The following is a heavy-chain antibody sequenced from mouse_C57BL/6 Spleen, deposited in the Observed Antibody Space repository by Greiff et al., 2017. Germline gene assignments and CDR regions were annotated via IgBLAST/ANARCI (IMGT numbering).Heavy chain of an antibody. CDR1: GYSITSGYY. D-gene: IGHD2-3*01. J-gene: IGHJ1*03. CDR2: ISYDGSN. V-gene: IGHV3-6*01. Sequence: EVQLQESGPGLVKPSQSLSLTCSVTGYSITSGYYWNWIRQFPGNKLEWMGYISYDGSNNYNPSLKNRISITRDTSKNQFFLKLNSVTTEDTATYYCARGYDGVWYFDVWGTGTTVTVSS. CDR3: ARGYDGVWYFDV.